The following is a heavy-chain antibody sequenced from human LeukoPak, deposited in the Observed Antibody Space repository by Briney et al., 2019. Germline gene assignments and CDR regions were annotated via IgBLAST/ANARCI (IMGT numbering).Heavy chain of an antibody. J-gene: IGHJ5*02. CDR3: VRIGYCSGGGCQGRDWFDP. CDR1: GFTFSNAW. CDR2: IKSKTDGGTT. D-gene: IGHD2-15*01. Sequence: GGSLRLSCAASGFTFSNAWMSWVRQAPGKGLEWVGRIKSKTDGGTTDYAAPVKGRFTTSRDDSKNTLYLQMNSLRVEDTAVYYCVRIGYCSGGGCQGRDWFDPWGQGTLVTVSS. V-gene: IGHV3-15*01.